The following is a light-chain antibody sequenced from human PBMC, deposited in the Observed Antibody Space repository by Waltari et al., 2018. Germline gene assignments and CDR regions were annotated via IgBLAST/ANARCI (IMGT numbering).Light chain of an antibody. CDR2: YAS. CDR3: HQSRTLPIT. V-gene: IGKV6-21*01. J-gene: IGKJ5*01. CDR1: QNIYTS. Sequence: ETVLTQSPDFQSVTTNEKVTITCRASQNIYTSLHWYQQKPGQSPKRRFTYASQPFSGVPSRFSGSGSGTDFTLTINGLEAEDAATYYCHQSRTLPITFGQGTRLEIK.